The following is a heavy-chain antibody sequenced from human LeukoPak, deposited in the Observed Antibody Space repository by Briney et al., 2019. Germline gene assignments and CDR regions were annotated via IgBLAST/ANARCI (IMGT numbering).Heavy chain of an antibody. CDR2: ITTTSSYL. D-gene: IGHD3-9*01. J-gene: IGHJ6*03. V-gene: IGHV3-21*01. CDR3: ARVLTGYSYYYYYYMDV. CDR1: GFTFSGDS. Sequence: PGGSLRLSCVASGFTFSGDSMNSVRQAPGMGLEWVSLITTTSSYLYYTDSVNSGFTISRDNAKNSLYLQMNSLRAEDTAVYYCARVLTGYSYYYYYYMDVWGKGTTVTVSS.